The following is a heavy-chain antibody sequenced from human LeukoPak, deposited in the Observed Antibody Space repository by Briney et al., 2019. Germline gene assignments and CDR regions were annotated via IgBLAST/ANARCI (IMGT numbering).Heavy chain of an antibody. CDR1: GFTFSSYW. Sequence: GGSLRLSCAASGFTFSSYWMSWVRQAPGKGLEWVANIKQDGSEKYYVDSVKGRFTISRDNAKDSLYLQMNSLRAEDTAVYYCTTMLWFGDQGFLSGWGQGTLVTVSS. CDR3: TTMLWFGDQGFLSG. J-gene: IGHJ4*02. V-gene: IGHV3-7*01. CDR2: IKQDGSEK. D-gene: IGHD3-10*01.